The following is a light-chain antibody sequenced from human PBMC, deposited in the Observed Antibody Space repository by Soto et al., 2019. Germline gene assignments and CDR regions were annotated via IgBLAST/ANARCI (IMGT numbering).Light chain of an antibody. CDR3: QQYGSSPST. CDR2: GAF. Sequence: EIVLTQSPGTLSLSPGERATFSCRASQSVSSNYLAWYQQNPGHAPRLLIYGAFKRATSIPDRFSGSGSATDFTLTISRMEPEDFAVYCCQQYGSSPSTFGQGTKVDIK. CDR1: QSVSSNY. V-gene: IGKV3-20*01. J-gene: IGKJ1*01.